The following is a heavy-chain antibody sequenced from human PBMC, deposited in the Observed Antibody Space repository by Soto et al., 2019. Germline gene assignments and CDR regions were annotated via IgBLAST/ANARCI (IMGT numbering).Heavy chain of an antibody. Sequence: GGSLRLSCAASGFTFSSYAMHWVRQAPGKGLEWVAVISYDGSNKYYADSVKGRFTISRDNSKNTLYLQMNSLRAEDTAVYYCARVLGIGYYYDSSGSDSLSPFDYWGQGTLVTVSS. D-gene: IGHD3-22*01. V-gene: IGHV3-30-3*01. CDR3: ARVLGIGYYYDSSGSDSLSPFDY. J-gene: IGHJ4*02. CDR1: GFTFSSYA. CDR2: ISYDGSNK.